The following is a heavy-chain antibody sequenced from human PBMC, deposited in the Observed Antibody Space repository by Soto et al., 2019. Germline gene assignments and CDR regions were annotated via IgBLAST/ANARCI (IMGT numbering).Heavy chain of an antibody. J-gene: IGHJ5*02. CDR1: GFTFSSHD. V-gene: IGHV3-13*01. D-gene: IGHD3-10*01. CDR3: ARGGIRGVSWNWFDT. CDR2: IDSAGDA. Sequence: EVQLVESGGGLVQPGGSLRLSCAASGFTFSSHDMHWVRQVTGKGLEWVSGIDSAGDAKYPASVKGGFTISRENDKNSLHLQINSLRAGDTAVYCCARGGIRGVSWNWFDTWGQGTLVTVSS.